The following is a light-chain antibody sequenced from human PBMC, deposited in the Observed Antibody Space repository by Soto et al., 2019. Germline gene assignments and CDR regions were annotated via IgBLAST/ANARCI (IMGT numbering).Light chain of an antibody. CDR1: QSVSSSY. Sequence: EIVLTQSPGTLSLSPGERATLSCRASQSVSSSYLAWYQQKPGQAPRLLIYGASSRATGIPDRFSGSGSGTDFPRTISRLEPEDFAVYYCQQYGSSPWTFGQGTKVEIK. J-gene: IGKJ1*01. V-gene: IGKV3-20*01. CDR2: GAS. CDR3: QQYGSSPWT.